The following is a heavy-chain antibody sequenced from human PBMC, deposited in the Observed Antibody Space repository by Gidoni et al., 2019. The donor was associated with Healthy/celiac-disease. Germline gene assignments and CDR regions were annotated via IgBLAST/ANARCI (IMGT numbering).Heavy chain of an antibody. D-gene: IGHD6-13*01. CDR3: LSSSWAC. Sequence: QVQLVESGGGVVQPGRSLRLSCAASGFTFSSYAMHWVRQAPGKGLEWVAVISYDGSNKYYADSVKGRFTISRDNSKNTLYLQMNSLRAEDTAVYYCLSSSWACWGQGTLVTVSS. J-gene: IGHJ4*02. CDR1: GFTFSSYA. CDR2: ISYDGSNK. V-gene: IGHV3-30*01.